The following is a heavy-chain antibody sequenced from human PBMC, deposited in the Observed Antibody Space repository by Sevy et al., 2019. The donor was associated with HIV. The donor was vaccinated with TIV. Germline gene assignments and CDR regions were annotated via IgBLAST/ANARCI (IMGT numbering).Heavy chain of an antibody. Sequence: SETLSLTCTVSGDSISSGNYYWSWIRQPVGKKLEWVGRIYVSGRTNHNPSLKSRITLSLDTSKNQFSLNLNSVTAADAAMYYGASGALQHVDWGLEYWGQGILVTVSS. J-gene: IGHJ4*02. D-gene: IGHD3-9*01. CDR2: IYVSGRT. V-gene: IGHV4-61*02. CDR1: GDSISSGNYY. CDR3: ASGALQHVDWGLEY.